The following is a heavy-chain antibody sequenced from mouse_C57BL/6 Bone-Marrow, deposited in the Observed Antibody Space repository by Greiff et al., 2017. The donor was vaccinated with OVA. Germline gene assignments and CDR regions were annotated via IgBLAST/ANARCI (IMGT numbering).Heavy chain of an antibody. V-gene: IGHV3-6*01. CDR3: ATYSYWYFDV. Sequence: EVKLVESGPGLVKPSQSLSLTCSVTGYSITSGYYWNWIRQFPGNKLEWMGYISYDGSNNYNPSLKNRISITRDPSKNQLFLKLNSVTTEDTATYYCATYSYWYFDVWGTGTTVTVSS. CDR1: GYSITSGYY. CDR2: ISYDGSN. J-gene: IGHJ1*03. D-gene: IGHD2-10*01.